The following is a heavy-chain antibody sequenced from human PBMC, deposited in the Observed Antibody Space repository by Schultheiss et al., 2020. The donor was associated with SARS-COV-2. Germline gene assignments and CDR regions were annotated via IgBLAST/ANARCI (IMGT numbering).Heavy chain of an antibody. J-gene: IGHJ6*03. Sequence: GESLKISCAASGFTFSSYAVHWVRQAPGKGLEWVALISNDGTYKSYADSVKGRFTISRDSSKNTMFLQMNSLRPEDTAVFYCARDGGFCSSASCQNRGYFYYMDVWGRGTTVTVSS. CDR1: GFTFSSYA. CDR2: ISNDGTYK. D-gene: IGHD2-2*01. CDR3: ARDGGFCSSASCQNRGYFYYMDV. V-gene: IGHV3-30*04.